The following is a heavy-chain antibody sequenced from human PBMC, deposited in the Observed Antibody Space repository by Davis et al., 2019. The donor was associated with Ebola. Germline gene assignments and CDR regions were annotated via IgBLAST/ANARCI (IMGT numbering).Heavy chain of an antibody. CDR3: ARGEYYYGSGSIRFDP. CDR2: VSHAGFT. CDR1: GDSFSDYY. D-gene: IGHD3-10*01. V-gene: IGHV4-34*01. J-gene: IGHJ5*02. Sequence: MPSETLSLTCAVSGDSFSDYYWSWVRQSPGKGLEWIGYVSHAGFTDYNPSLKSRVTISVDTSKNQFSLKLSSVTAADTAVYYCARGEYYYGSGSIRFDPWGQGTLVTVSS.